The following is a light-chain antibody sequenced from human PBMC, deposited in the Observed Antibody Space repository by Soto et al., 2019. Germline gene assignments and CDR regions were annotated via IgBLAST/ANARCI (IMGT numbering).Light chain of an antibody. J-gene: IGKJ1*01. CDR2: ATS. Sequence: AIRMTQSPSSLSASTGDRVTITCRASQGISSYLAWFQQKPGRPPKLLMSATSTLQSDVPSRFSGSGSGTDFTLTISSLQSEDFAVYYCQQYNNWPPWTFGQGTKVDIK. CDR1: QGISSY. CDR3: QQYNNWPPWT. V-gene: IGKV1-8*01.